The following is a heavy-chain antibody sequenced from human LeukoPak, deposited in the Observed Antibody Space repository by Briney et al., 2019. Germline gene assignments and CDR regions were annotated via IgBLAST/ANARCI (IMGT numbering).Heavy chain of an antibody. CDR1: GFTFSSYA. CDR3: ARAAGQLDDY. V-gene: IGHV3-30*04. D-gene: IGHD6-13*01. J-gene: IGHJ4*02. CDR2: ISYDGSNK. Sequence: GGSLRLSCAASGFTFSSYAMHWVRQAPGKGLEWVAVISYDGSNKYYADSVKGRFTISRDNAKNSLYLQMNSLRAEDTAVYYCARAAGQLDDYWGQGTLVTVSS.